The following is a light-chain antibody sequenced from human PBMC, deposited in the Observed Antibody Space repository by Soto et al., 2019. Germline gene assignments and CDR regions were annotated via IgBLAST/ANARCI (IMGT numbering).Light chain of an antibody. Sequence: QPVLTQPPSVSGAPGQRVTISCTGSSSNIGAGYDVQWYQQLPGTVPKLLIYASNNRPSGFPDRFSGSKSDTSAALAITGLQAEDEADYYCQSFDSSLTVWVFGGGTKLTVL. CDR1: SSNIGAGYD. CDR2: ASN. CDR3: QSFDSSLTVWV. V-gene: IGLV1-40*01. J-gene: IGLJ3*02.